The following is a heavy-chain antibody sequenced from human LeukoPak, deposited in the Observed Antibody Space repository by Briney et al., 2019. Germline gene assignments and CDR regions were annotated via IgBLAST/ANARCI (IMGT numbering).Heavy chain of an antibody. V-gene: IGHV3-66*02. CDR1: GFTVSSNY. CDR2: IYSGGST. Sequence: PGGSLRLSCAASGFTVSSNYMSWVRQAPGKGLEWVSVIYSGGSTYYADSVKGRFTISRDNSKNTLYLQMNSLRADDTAVYYCARGSSGMASDIWGQGTMVTVSS. CDR3: ARGSSGMASDI. J-gene: IGHJ3*02. D-gene: IGHD6-13*01.